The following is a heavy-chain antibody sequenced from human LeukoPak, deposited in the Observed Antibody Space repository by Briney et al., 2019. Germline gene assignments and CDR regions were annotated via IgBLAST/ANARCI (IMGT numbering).Heavy chain of an antibody. CDR2: INHSGST. CDR3: ARLNIAARPLDAFDI. CDR1: GGSISSSSYY. D-gene: IGHD6-6*01. J-gene: IGHJ3*02. V-gene: IGHV4-39*07. Sequence: SETLSLTCTVSGGSISSSSYYWGWIRQPPGKGLEWIGEINHSGSTNYNPSLKSRVTISVDTSKNQFSLKLSSVTAADTAVYYCARLNIAARPLDAFDIWGQGTMVTVSS.